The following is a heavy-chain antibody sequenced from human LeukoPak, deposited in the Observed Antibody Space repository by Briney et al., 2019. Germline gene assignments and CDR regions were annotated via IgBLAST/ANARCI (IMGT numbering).Heavy chain of an antibody. CDR2: INHSGST. Sequence: SETLSLTCAVYGGSFSGYYWSWIRQPPGKGLEWIGGINHSGSTNYNPSLKSRVTISVDTSKNQFSLKLSSVTAADTAVYYCAREQLAAVGNARRGTNWFDPWGQGTLVTVSS. J-gene: IGHJ5*02. D-gene: IGHD6-6*01. V-gene: IGHV4-34*01. CDR1: GGSFSGYY. CDR3: AREQLAAVGNARRGTNWFDP.